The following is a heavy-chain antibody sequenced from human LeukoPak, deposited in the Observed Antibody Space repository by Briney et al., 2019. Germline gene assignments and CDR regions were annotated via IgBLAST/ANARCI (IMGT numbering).Heavy chain of an antibody. D-gene: IGHD2-15*01. CDR2: IDWDDDK. Sequence: SGPALVKPTQTLTLTCTFSGFSLSTSGMCVSWIRQPPGRTLEWLARIDWDDDKYYNTSLKTRLTISKDTSKNQVVLTMTNMDPVDTATYFCARVVVAATRGAFDIWGQGTMVTVSS. V-gene: IGHV2-70*11. CDR3: ARVVVAATRGAFDI. CDR1: GFSLSTSGMC. J-gene: IGHJ3*02.